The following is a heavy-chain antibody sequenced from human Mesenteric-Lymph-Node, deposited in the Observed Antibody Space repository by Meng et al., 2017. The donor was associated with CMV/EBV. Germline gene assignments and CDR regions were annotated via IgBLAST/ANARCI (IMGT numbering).Heavy chain of an antibody. CDR2: INPSGGST. Sequence: ASVKVSCKASGYTFTSYYMHWVRQAPGQGLEWMGIINPSGGSTSYAQKFQGRVTMTRDTSTSTVYMELSSLRSEDTAVYYCARPYIAAAGSYNWFDPWGQGTLVTVSS. CDR1: GYTFTSYY. CDR3: ARPYIAAAGSYNWFDP. D-gene: IGHD6-13*01. J-gene: IGHJ5*02. V-gene: IGHV1-46*01.